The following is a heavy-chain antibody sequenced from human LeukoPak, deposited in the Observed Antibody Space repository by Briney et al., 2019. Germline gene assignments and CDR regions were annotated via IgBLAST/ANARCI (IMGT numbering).Heavy chain of an antibody. V-gene: IGHV3-64*01. Sequence: QPGGSLRLSCAASGFTFVDHAMHWVRQAPGKGLEYVSGIGSNGDSTYYANSVKGRFTMSRDNSKHTLYLQMGSLRTEDLAVYYCARGYSNPYYFYMDVWGKGTTVTVSS. D-gene: IGHD4-11*01. CDR2: IGSNGDST. CDR1: GFTFVDHA. J-gene: IGHJ6*03. CDR3: ARGYSNPYYFYMDV.